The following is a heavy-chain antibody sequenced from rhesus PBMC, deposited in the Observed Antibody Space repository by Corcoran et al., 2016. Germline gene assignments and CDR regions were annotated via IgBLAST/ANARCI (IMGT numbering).Heavy chain of an antibody. CDR1: GFTFSSYG. D-gene: IGHD4-23*01. J-gene: IGHJ4*01. CDR3: AKDSRWTVTTRLDY. Sequence: EVQLVESGGGLVQPGGSLRLSCAASGFTFSSYGMSWVRQAPGKGLEWVSYISNGGGSTYNADSVKGRFTISRDNSKNTLSLQMNSLRAEDTAVYYCAKDSRWTVTTRLDYWGQGVLVTVSS. V-gene: IGHV3S5*01. CDR2: ISNGGGST.